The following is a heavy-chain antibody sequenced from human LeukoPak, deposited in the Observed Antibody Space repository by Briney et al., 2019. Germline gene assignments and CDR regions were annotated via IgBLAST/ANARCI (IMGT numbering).Heavy chain of an antibody. CDR2: INPNSGGT. V-gene: IGHV1-2*02. CDR1: GYTFTGHY. D-gene: IGHD3-10*01. CDR3: ARDRKTRGDNWFDP. J-gene: IGHJ5*02. Sequence: ASVKVSCKASGYTFTGHYMHWVRQAPGQGLEWMGWINPNSGGTNYAQKFQGRVTMTRDTSISTAYMELSRLRSDDTAVYYCARDRKTRGDNWFDPWGQGTLVTVSS.